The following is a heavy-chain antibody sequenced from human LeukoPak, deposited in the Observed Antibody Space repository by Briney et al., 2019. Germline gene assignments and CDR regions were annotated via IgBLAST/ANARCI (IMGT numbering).Heavy chain of an antibody. CDR2: INPKSGGT. CDR3: ARDPVYCSSTSCYLSSPNWFDP. Sequence: ASVKVSCKASGYTFTGYYIHWVRQAPGQGLEWMGWINPKSGGTNYAQKFQGRVTMTRDTSISTAYMELSRLRSDDTAVYYCARDPVYCSSTSCYLSSPNWFDPWGQGTLVTVSS. V-gene: IGHV1-2*02. J-gene: IGHJ5*02. CDR1: GYTFTGYY. D-gene: IGHD2-2*01.